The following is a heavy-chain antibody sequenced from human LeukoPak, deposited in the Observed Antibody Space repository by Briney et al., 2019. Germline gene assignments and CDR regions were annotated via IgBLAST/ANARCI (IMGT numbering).Heavy chain of an antibody. CDR2: INSDGTST. D-gene: IGHD2-2*03. J-gene: IGHJ4*02. CDR3: ARATLDIVGATRTFDY. Sequence: GGSLRLPCAASGFTFSSYWMHWVRQAPGEGLVCVSRINSDGTSTTYADSVKGRFTISRDNARNTLYMQMNSLRAEDTAVYYCARATLDIVGATRTFDYWGQGTLVTVSS. CDR1: GFTFSSYW. V-gene: IGHV3-74*01.